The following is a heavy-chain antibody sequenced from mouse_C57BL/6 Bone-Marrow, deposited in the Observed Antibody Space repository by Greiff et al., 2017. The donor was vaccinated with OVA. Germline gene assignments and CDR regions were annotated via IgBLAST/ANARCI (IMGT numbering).Heavy chain of an antibody. D-gene: IGHD2-1*01. V-gene: IGHV1-85*01. CDR1: GYTFTSYD. CDR3: ARRETLLWFAY. CDR2: IYPRDGST. Sequence: VKLVESGPELVKPGASVKLSCKASGYTFTSYDINWVKQRPGQGLEWIGWIYPRDGSTKYNEKFKGKATLTVDTSSSTAYMELHSLTSEDSAVYFCARRETLLWFAYWGQGTLVTVSA. J-gene: IGHJ3*01.